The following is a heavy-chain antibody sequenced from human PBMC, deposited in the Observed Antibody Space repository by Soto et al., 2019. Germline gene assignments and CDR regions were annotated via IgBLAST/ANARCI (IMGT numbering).Heavy chain of an antibody. V-gene: IGHV4-4*07. Sequence: PSETLSLTCNVSGGSISAFHWNWIRQPAGKGLEWIGRIYRSGHTNYNPSLESRATMSIDPSKNEFSLTLGSVTAADTAVYYCARSQSNSSIGTFDFWGRGTMVTVSS. CDR2: IYRSGHT. CDR1: GGSISAFH. J-gene: IGHJ3*01. CDR3: ARSQSNSSIGTFDF. D-gene: IGHD4-4*01.